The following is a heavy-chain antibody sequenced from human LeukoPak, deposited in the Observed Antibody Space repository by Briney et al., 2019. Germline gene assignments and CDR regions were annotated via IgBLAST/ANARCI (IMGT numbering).Heavy chain of an antibody. V-gene: IGHV3-23*01. D-gene: IGHD3-9*01. Sequence: SGGSLRLSCAASGFTFSSYAMSWVRQAPGKGLEWVSAISGSGGSTYYADSVKGRFTISRDNSKNTLYLQMNSLRAEDTAVYYCAKVPDYDILTGSFDYWGQGTLATVSS. CDR1: GFTFSSYA. J-gene: IGHJ4*02. CDR3: AKVPDYDILTGSFDY. CDR2: ISGSGGST.